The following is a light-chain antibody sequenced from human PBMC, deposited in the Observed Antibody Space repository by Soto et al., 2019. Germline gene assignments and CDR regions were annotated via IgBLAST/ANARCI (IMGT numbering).Light chain of an antibody. CDR1: SSDVGGYNY. CDR3: SSYTSDSTYV. V-gene: IGLV2-14*01. J-gene: IGLJ1*01. CDR2: DVS. Sequence: QSVLTQPASVSGSPGQSITISCTGTSSDVGGYNYVSWYQEHPGKAPKLMIYDVSNRPSGVSNRFSGSESDNTASLTISGLQAEDEADYYCSSYTSDSTYVFGTGTKVTVL.